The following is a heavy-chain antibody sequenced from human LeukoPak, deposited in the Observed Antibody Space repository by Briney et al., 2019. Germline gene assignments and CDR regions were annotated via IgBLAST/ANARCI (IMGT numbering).Heavy chain of an antibody. J-gene: IGHJ4*02. CDR2: ISWNSGSI. D-gene: IGHD2-21*02. CDR3: AKHIGSHIVVVTALHN. V-gene: IGHV3-9*01. Sequence: GGSLRLSCAASGFTFGDYAMHWVRHAPGKGLEWVSGISWNSGSIGYADSVKGRFTISRDNAKNSLYLQMNSLRAEDTALYYCAKHIGSHIVVVTALHNWGQGTLVTVSS. CDR1: GFTFGDYA.